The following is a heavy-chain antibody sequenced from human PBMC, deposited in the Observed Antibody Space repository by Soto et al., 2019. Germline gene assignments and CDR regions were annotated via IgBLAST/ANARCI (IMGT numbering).Heavy chain of an antibody. J-gene: IGHJ4*02. CDR3: ARELNTDPSAYYSLAY. D-gene: IGHD3-3*01. CDR1: GYTFTAYG. CDR2: VSTNNADT. V-gene: IGHV1-18*01. Sequence: ASLKVSCKPSGYTFTAYGLAWLRQAPVQRPEWMGWVSTNNADTNYAQKFQGRVTMTTETSTRTTYMELGSLRSDDTAVYYCARELNTDPSAYYSLAYWGQGTLVTVSS.